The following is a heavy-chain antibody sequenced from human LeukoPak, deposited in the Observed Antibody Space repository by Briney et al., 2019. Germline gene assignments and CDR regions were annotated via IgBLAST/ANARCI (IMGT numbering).Heavy chain of an antibody. V-gene: IGHV4-31*03. D-gene: IGHD6-19*01. J-gene: IGHJ4*02. CDR2: IYYSGST. CDR3: AREVVVAGKGGFDY. Sequence: PSETLSLTCTVSGGSISSGGYYWSWIRQHPGKGLQWIGYIYYSGSTYYNPSLKSRVTISVDTSKNQFSLKLSSVTAADTAVYYCAREVVVAGKGGFDYWGQGTLVTVSS. CDR1: GGSISSGGYY.